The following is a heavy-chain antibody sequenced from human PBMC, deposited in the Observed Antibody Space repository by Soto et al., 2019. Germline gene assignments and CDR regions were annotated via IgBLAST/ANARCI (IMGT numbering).Heavy chain of an antibody. Sequence: SETLSLTCTVSGGSISSYYWSWIRQPPGKGLEWIGYIYYSGSTNYNPSLKSRVTISVDTSKNQFSLKLSSVTAADTAVYYCAREERIGPLDYWGQGTLVTVSS. CDR3: AREERIGPLDY. CDR1: GGSISSYY. CDR2: IYYSGST. V-gene: IGHV4-59*01. D-gene: IGHD2-15*01. J-gene: IGHJ4*02.